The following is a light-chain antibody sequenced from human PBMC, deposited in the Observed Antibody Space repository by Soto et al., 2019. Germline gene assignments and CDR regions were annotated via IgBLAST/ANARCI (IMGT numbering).Light chain of an antibody. J-gene: IGKJ1*01. V-gene: IGKV3-11*01. CDR1: QSVSSY. CDR2: DAS. CDR3: QQRSNWPRT. Sequence: EIVLTQSPGTLSLSPGERATLSCRASQSVSSYLAWYQQKPGQAPRLLIYDASNRATAIPARFSGSGSGTDFTLTISSLEPEDFAISYCQQRSNWPRTFGQGTKVEIK.